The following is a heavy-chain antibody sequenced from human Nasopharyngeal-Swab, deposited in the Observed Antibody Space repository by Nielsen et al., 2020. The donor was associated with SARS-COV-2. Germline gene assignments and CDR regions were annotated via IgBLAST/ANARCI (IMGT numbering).Heavy chain of an antibody. J-gene: IGHJ3*02. Sequence: GESLKISCAASGFTFSSYAMTWVRQAPGKGLEWVSVVTGSGYGTDYADSVKGRFTISRDNAKNTLYLQMNSLRAEDTAVYYCARKDVFAYGFDAFDIWGQGTMVTVSS. CDR1: GFTFSSYA. D-gene: IGHD3-10*01. CDR2: VTGSGYGT. V-gene: IGHV3-23*01. CDR3: ARKDVFAYGFDAFDI.